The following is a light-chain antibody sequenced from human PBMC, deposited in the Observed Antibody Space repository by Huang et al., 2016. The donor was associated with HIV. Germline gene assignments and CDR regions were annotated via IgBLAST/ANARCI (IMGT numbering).Light chain of an antibody. Sequence: EIVMKQSPATLSASPGERVKVSCRASQSVNSNLARYHQTPGQAPRLLIYGTSTRVTGIPARFSGSGSGTEFTLTISSLQSADFVVYYCQQYNDWPRTFGQGTKLEIK. CDR3: QQYNDWPRT. J-gene: IGKJ2*01. CDR1: QSVNSN. V-gene: IGKV3-15*01. CDR2: GTS.